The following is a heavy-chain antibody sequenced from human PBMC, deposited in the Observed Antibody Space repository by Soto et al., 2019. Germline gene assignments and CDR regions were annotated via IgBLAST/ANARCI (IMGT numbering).Heavy chain of an antibody. CDR1: GFTSSSYA. V-gene: IGHV3-23*01. J-gene: IGHJ3*02. D-gene: IGHD6-19*01. CDR2: ISGSGGST. CDR3: AKDYSSGWYWGGSFDI. Sequence: PGGSLRLSCAASGFTSSSYAMSWVRQAPGKGLEWVSAISGSGGSTYYADSVKGRFTISRDNSKNTLYLQMNSLRAEDTAVYYCAKDYSSGWYWGGSFDIWGQGTMVTVSS.